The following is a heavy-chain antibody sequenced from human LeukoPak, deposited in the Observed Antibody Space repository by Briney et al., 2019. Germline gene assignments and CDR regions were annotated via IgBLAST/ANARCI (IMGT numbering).Heavy chain of an antibody. D-gene: IGHD1-26*01. CDR2: VSSSSSYI. CDR3: ARDLVAATNLPFDY. Sequence: PGGSLSLSFDAPGFPFSNYKMNWVRPAPGKGLEWVSSVSSSSSYIYYADSVKGRFTISRDNAKNSLYLQMNSLRADDTAVYYCARDLVAATNLPFDYWGQGTLVTVSS. CDR1: GFPFSNYK. V-gene: IGHV3-21*01. J-gene: IGHJ4*02.